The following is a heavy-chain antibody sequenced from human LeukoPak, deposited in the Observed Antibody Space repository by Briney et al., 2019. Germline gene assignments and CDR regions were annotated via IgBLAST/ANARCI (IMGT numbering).Heavy chain of an antibody. CDR1: GFTFDDYA. CDR3: AKAEMATIRGAFDI. J-gene: IGHJ3*02. V-gene: IGHV3-9*01. D-gene: IGHD5-24*01. Sequence: GGSLRLSCAASGFTFDDYAMHWVRQAPGKGLEWVSGISWNSGSIGYADSVKGRFTISRDNAKNSLYLQMNSLRAEDTALYYCAKAEMATIRGAFDIWGQGTMVTVSS. CDR2: ISWNSGSI.